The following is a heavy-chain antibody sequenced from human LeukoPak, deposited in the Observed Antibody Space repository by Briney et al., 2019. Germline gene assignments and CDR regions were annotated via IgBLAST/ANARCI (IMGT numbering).Heavy chain of an antibody. V-gene: IGHV1-69*05. CDR2: IIPIFGTA. J-gene: IGHJ4*02. CDR1: GGTFSSYA. D-gene: IGHD3-3*01. CDR3: ARGGTIFGGNYYFDY. Sequence: ASVKVSCKASGGTFSSYAISWVRQAPGQGLEWMGGIIPIFGTANYAQKFQGRVTITTDESTSTAYMELSSLRSEDTAVYYCARGGTIFGGNYYFDYWGKGTLVTVSS.